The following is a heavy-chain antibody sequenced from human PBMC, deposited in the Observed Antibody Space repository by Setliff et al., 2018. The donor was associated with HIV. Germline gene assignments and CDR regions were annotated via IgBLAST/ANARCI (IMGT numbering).Heavy chain of an antibody. Sequence: GGSLRLSCAASGFTFSSYSMNWVRQAPGKGLEWVSYISSSGSTIYYVDSVEGRFTISRDNADNSLYLQMNSLRAEDTAVYYCARYALAVPGYHNAFDIWGQGTMVTVSS. CDR3: ARYALAVPGYHNAFDI. V-gene: IGHV3-48*01. J-gene: IGHJ3*02. D-gene: IGHD6-19*01. CDR2: ISSSGSTI. CDR1: GFTFSSYS.